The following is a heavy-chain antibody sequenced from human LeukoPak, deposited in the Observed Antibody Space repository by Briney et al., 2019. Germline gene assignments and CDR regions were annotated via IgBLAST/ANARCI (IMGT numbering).Heavy chain of an antibody. CDR2: INHSGST. D-gene: IGHD2-2*01. V-gene: IGHV4-34*01. J-gene: IGHJ5*02. CDR1: GGSFSDYY. CDR3: ARHQYCTSTNCPNWFDP. Sequence: SETLSLTCAVYGGSFSDYYWSWLRQPPGKGLEWIGEINHSGSTNYNPSLKSRLTISVDTSKNQFSLKLNSVTAADTAVYYCARHQYCTSTNCPNWFDPWGQGGLVTVSS.